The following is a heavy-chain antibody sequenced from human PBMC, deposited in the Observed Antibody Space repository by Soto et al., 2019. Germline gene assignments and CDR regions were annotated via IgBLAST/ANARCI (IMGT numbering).Heavy chain of an antibody. J-gene: IGHJ3*02. CDR3: AREGHSGSYLNDAFDI. Sequence: QVQLVESGGGVVQPGRSLRLSCAASGFTFSSYALHWVRQAPGKGLECVAVISYDGSNKYYADSVKGRFTISRDNSKNTLYLQMNSLRAEDTAVYHCAREGHSGSYLNDAFDIWGQGTMVTVSS. D-gene: IGHD1-26*01. V-gene: IGHV3-30-3*01. CDR1: GFTFSSYA. CDR2: ISYDGSNK.